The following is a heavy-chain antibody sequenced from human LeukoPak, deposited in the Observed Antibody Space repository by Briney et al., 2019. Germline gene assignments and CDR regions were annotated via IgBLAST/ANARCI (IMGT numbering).Heavy chain of an antibody. CDR1: GFTFSSYT. CDR3: ARDPTPRYCSGGSCYSHYGMDV. Sequence: GGSLRLSCAASGFTFSSYTMNWVRQAPGKGLEWVSSISSSTSYIYYADSVKGRLTISRDNAKNSLYLQMNSLRAEDTAIYYCARDPTPRYCSGGSCYSHYGMDVWGQGTTVTVSS. J-gene: IGHJ6*02. D-gene: IGHD2-15*01. V-gene: IGHV3-21*01. CDR2: ISSSTSYI.